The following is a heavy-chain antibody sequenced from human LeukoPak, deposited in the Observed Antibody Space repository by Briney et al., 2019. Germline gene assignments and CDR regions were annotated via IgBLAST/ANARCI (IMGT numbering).Heavy chain of an antibody. V-gene: IGHV4-59*12. CDR1: GGSISSYY. CDR3: ARGAYSSGWPSWAFDI. D-gene: IGHD6-19*01. Sequence: PSETLSLTCTVSGGSISSYYWSWIRQPPGKGLEWIGYIYDSGSTKYNPSLKSRVTISVDTSKNQFSLKLSSVTAADTAVYYCARGAYSSGWPSWAFDIWGQGTMVTVSS. CDR2: IYDSGST. J-gene: IGHJ3*02.